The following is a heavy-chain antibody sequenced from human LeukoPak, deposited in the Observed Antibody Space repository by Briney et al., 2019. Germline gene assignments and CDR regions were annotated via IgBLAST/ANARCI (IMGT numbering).Heavy chain of an antibody. Sequence: SETLSLTCTVSGGSFSSGSYYWSWIRQPPGKGLEWIGYIYYSGSTNYNPSLKSRVTISVDTSKNQFSLKLSSVTAADTAVYYCARDGIVVVPAAIPGRAFDIWGQGTMVTVSS. V-gene: IGHV4-61*01. CDR1: GGSFSSGSYY. D-gene: IGHD2-2*02. CDR3: ARDGIVVVPAAIPGRAFDI. J-gene: IGHJ3*02. CDR2: IYYSGST.